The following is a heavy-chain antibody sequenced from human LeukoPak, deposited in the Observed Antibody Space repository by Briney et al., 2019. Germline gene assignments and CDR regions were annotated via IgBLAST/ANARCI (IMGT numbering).Heavy chain of an antibody. CDR3: ARQRWELLS. Sequence: SETLSLTCTVSGGSISSSSYSWGWIRQPPGKGLEWIGSIYYSGSTYYNPSLKSRVTISVDTSKNQFSLKLSSVTAADTAVYYCARQRWELLSWGQGTLVTVSS. CDR1: GGSISSSSYS. J-gene: IGHJ4*02. CDR2: IYYSGST. D-gene: IGHD1-26*01. V-gene: IGHV4-39*01.